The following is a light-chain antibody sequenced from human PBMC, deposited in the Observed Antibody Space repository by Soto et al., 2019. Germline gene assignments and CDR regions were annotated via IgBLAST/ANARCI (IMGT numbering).Light chain of an antibody. J-gene: IGKJ2*01. CDR3: RQYGSSPSYT. Sequence: EIVLTQSPGTLSLSPGERATRACRASQSVSSSGYLAWYQQKPGQAPRLLIYGASSRATGIPDRFSGSGSATDFTLTISRLEPEDFAVYYCRQYGSSPSYTFGQGTKLEIK. V-gene: IGKV3-20*01. CDR2: GAS. CDR1: QSVSSSGY.